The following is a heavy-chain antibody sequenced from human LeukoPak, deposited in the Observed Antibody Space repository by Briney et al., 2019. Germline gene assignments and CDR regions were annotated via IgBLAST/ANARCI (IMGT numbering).Heavy chain of an antibody. D-gene: IGHD3-3*01. CDR1: SYSISRGYY. CDR2: IYYTGST. J-gene: IGHJ4*02. V-gene: IGHV4-38-2*02. Sequence: SETLSLTCTVSSYSISRGYYWGWIRQSPGKGLEWIGNIYYTGSTSYNPSLESRVTISLDLSKNQFSLRLSSVTAADTALYYCVREGPIRFLEQIDYWGQGTLVTVSS. CDR3: VREGPIRFLEQIDY.